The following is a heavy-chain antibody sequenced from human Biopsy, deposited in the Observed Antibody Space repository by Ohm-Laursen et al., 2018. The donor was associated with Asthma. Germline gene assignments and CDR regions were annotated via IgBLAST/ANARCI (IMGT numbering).Heavy chain of an antibody. Sequence: SSVKVSCKASGDPLSNYAISWVRQAPGQGLEWMGGLIPVLGTPDHAQMFEGRVTITADESTSTAYMELSSLSSEDTAVYYCARGYSGSDRIVYYYSGLEVWGQGTTVTVSS. CDR1: GDPLSNYA. J-gene: IGHJ6*02. D-gene: IGHD5-12*01. CDR2: LIPVLGTP. CDR3: ARGYSGSDRIVYYYSGLEV. V-gene: IGHV1-69*01.